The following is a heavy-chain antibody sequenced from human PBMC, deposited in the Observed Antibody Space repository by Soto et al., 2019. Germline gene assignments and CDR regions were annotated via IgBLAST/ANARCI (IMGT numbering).Heavy chain of an antibody. CDR2: ISAYNGNT. D-gene: IGHD3-16*02. CDR1: GYTFTSYG. J-gene: IGHJ6*02. V-gene: IGHV1-18*01. Sequence: QVQLVQSGAEVKKPGASVKVSCKASGYTFTSYGISWVRQAPGQGLEWMGWISAYNGNTNYAQKLQGRVTMTTDTSTSTAYMEMRRLRSDDTAVYYCARERNPLEDYYYGMDVWGQGTTVTVSS. CDR3: ARERNPLEDYYYGMDV.